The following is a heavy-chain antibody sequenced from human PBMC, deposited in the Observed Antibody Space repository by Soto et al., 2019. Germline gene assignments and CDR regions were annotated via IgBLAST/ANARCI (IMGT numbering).Heavy chain of an antibody. Sequence: ASVKVSCKASGYTFTSYYMHWVRQAPGQGLEWIGIINPSGGSTSYAQKFQGRVTMTRDTSTSTVYMELSSLRSEDTAVYYCARLDTIAAGTTTITPVDYWGQGTLVTVSS. J-gene: IGHJ4*02. D-gene: IGHD6-13*01. CDR2: INPSGGST. CDR1: GYTFTSYY. V-gene: IGHV1-46*01. CDR3: ARLDTIAAGTTTITPVDY.